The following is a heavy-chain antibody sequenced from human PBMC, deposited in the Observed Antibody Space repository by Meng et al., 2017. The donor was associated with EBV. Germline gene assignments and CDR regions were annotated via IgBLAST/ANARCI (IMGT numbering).Heavy chain of an antibody. J-gene: IGHJ4*02. CDR3: ASESGRGFTPDY. CDR2: LIPMSDAP. V-gene: IGHV1-69*01. CDR1: GGTFRSDA. D-gene: IGHD3-10*01. Sequence: GQVVQSGAEVKKPGSSVKVSCWTSGGTFRSDAVSWVRQAPGQGLEWMGGLIPMSDAPHYAQKFQGRVTITADESTSTHYMHLSGLTSDDTAVYYCASESGRGFTPDYWGQGTLVTVSS.